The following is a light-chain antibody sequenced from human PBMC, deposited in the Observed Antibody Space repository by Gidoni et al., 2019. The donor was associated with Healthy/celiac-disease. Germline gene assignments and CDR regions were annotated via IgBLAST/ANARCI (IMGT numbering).Light chain of an antibody. J-gene: IGKJ2*04. CDR1: QSLLHSNGYNY. CDR2: LGS. CDR3: MQALQTPSS. V-gene: IGKV2-28*01. Sequence: DLMMTPSPLSLPVTPREPASISCRSSQSLLHSNGYNYLDWYLQKPGQSPQLLIYLGSYRASGVPDRFSGSGSGTDFTLKISRVEAEDVGVYYCMQALQTPSSFXQXTKLEIK.